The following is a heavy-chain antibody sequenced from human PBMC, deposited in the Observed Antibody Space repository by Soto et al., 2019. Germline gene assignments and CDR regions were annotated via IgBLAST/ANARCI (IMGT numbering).Heavy chain of an antibody. V-gene: IGHV3-30*02. CDR2: IWYDGSNK. Sequence: PGGSLRLSCAASGFTFSSYGMHWVRQAPGKGLEWVAVIWYDGSNKYYADSVKGRFTISRDNSKNTLYLQMNSLRAEDTAVYYCAIYSSGWYPLDYWGQGTLVTVSS. D-gene: IGHD6-19*01. J-gene: IGHJ4*02. CDR1: GFTFSSYG. CDR3: AIYSSGWYPLDY.